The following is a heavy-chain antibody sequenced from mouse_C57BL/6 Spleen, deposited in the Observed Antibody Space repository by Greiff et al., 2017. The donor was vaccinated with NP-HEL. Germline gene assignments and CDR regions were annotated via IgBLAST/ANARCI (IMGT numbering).Heavy chain of an antibody. D-gene: IGHD3-2*02. CDR1: GFTFSSYA. CDR2: ISDGGSYT. J-gene: IGHJ2*01. V-gene: IGHV5-4*01. Sequence: DVHLVESGGGLVKPGGSLKLSCAASGFTFSSYAMSWVRQTPEKRLEWVATISDGGSYTYYPDNVKGRFTISRDNAKNNLYLQMSHLKSEDTAMYYCAREGDHDSGRYFDYWGQGTTLTVSS. CDR3: AREGDHDSGRYFDY.